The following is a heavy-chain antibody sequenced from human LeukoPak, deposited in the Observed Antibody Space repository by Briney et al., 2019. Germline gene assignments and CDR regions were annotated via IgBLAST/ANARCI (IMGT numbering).Heavy chain of an antibody. V-gene: IGHV6-1*01. Sequence: PSRTLSLTCAISGDDFSTNKATWIWIRQSPSRGLEWLGRTYYRSQWYNDYAVSVKSRITITPDTSTNQFSLHLNSVTPDDTAVYYCVRLVGNSWLDYWGQGTLVTVSS. J-gene: IGHJ4*02. D-gene: IGHD6-13*01. CDR2: TYYRSQWYN. CDR3: VRLVGNSWLDY. CDR1: GDDFSTNKAT.